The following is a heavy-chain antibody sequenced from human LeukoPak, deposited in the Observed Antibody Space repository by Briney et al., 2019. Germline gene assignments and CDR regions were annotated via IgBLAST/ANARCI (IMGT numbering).Heavy chain of an antibody. D-gene: IGHD5-12*01. CDR3: ARDREGATIVSWFDP. CDR2: ISSSSSYI. V-gene: IGHV3-21*01. J-gene: IGHJ5*02. CDR1: GFTFSSYS. Sequence: GGSLRLSCAASGFTFSSYSMNWVRQAPGKGLEWVSSISSSSSYIYYADSVKGRFTISRDNAKNSLYLQMNSLRAEDTAVYYCARDREGATIVSWFDPWGQGTLVTVSS.